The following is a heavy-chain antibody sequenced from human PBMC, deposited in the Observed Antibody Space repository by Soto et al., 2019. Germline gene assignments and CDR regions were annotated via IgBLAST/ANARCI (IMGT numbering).Heavy chain of an antibody. CDR1: GGTFNNYA. CDR2: IITIYGTA. CDR3: ARGGYSRSHGFDD. Sequence: ASVKVSCKASGGTFNNYAISWVRQAPGQGLEWMGGIITIYGTANYAQKFQGRVTIIVDESTSTAYIELSSLISEDTAVYYCARGGYSRSHGFDDWGQGTLVTVSS. D-gene: IGHD5-18*01. V-gene: IGHV1-69*13. J-gene: IGHJ4*02.